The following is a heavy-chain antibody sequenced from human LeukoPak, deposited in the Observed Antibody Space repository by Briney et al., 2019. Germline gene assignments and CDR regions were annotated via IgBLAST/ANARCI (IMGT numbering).Heavy chain of an antibody. Sequence: PSETLSLTCTVSGGSISSYYWSWIRQPPGKGLEGIGYIYYSGSTNYNPSLKSRVTISVDTSKNQFSLKLSSVTAADTAVYYCARRYGDLAYYGMDVWGQGTTVTVSS. CDR1: GGSISSYY. J-gene: IGHJ6*02. CDR2: IYYSGST. D-gene: IGHD4-17*01. V-gene: IGHV4-59*08. CDR3: ARRYGDLAYYGMDV.